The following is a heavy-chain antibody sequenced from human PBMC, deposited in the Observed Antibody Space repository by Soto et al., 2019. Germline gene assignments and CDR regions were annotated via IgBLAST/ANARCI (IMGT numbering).Heavy chain of an antibody. D-gene: IGHD3-10*01. CDR1: GYTFTGYY. CDR2: INPNSGGT. J-gene: IGHJ6*02. V-gene: IGHV1-2*04. Sequence: QVQLVQSGAEVKKPGASVKVSCKASGYTFTGYYMHWVRQAPGQGLEWMGWINPNSGGTNYAQKFQGWVTMTSDTSISTAYMELSRLRSDDTAVYYCARGRGVRGVYYYGMDVWGQGTTVTVSS. CDR3: ARGRGVRGVYYYGMDV.